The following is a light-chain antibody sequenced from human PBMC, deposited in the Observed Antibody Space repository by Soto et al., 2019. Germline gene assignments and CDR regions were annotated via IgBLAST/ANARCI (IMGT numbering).Light chain of an antibody. Sequence: DIQMTQSPSTLSASVVDRVTITCRASQSISSWLAWYQQKPGKAPKLLIYDASSLESGVPSRFSGSGSGTEFTLTISSLQPDDFATYYCQQYNSYSWTCGQGTKGDI. CDR2: DAS. V-gene: IGKV1-5*01. J-gene: IGKJ1*01. CDR3: QQYNSYSWT. CDR1: QSISSW.